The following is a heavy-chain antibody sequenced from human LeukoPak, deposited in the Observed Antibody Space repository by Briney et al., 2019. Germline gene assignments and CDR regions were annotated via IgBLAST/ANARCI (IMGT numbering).Heavy chain of an antibody. V-gene: IGHV3-20*04. CDR2: INWNGGST. D-gene: IGHD3-22*01. J-gene: IGHJ6*03. CDR1: GFTFDYYG. Sequence: PGGSLRLSCAASGFTFDYYGMSWVRQAPGKGLEWVSGINWNGGSTGYADSVKGRFTISRDNAKNSLYLQMNSLRAEDTALYYCAREPTYYDSSGGRIHHYYYMDVWGKGTTVTVSS. CDR3: AREPTYYDSSGGRIHHYYYMDV.